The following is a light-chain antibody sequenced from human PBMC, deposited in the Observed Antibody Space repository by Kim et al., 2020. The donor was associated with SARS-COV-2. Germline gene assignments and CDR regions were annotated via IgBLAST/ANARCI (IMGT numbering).Light chain of an antibody. CDR2: DAS. V-gene: IGKV3-11*01. J-gene: IGKJ2*01. CDR3: QQRSNWPPYT. Sequence: EFVLTQSPATLSLSPGERATLSCRASQSVSSYLAWYQQKPGQAPRLLIYDASNRATGIPARFSGSGSGTDFTLTISSLEPEDFAVYYCQQRSNWPPYTFGQGTKLEI. CDR1: QSVSSY.